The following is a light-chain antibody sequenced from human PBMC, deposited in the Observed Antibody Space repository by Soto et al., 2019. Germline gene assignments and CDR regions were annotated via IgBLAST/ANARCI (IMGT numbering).Light chain of an antibody. CDR3: QQYNSAYT. CDR2: DAS. V-gene: IGKV1-5*01. Sequence: DIPMTQSPSTLSAFVGDRVTITCRASQSISSWLAWYQQKPGKAPKLLIYDASSLESGVPSRFSGSGSGTEFTLTISSLQPDDFATYYCQQYNSAYTFGQGTKLEIK. J-gene: IGKJ2*01. CDR1: QSISSW.